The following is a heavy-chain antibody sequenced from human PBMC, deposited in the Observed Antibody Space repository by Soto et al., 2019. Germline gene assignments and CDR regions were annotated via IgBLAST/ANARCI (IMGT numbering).Heavy chain of an antibody. Sequence: GGSLRLSCAASGFTFSTYWMSWVRQAPGKGLEWVANIKQDGSETYYVDSVKGRFTISRDNAKNSLYLQMNSLRAEDTAVYYCTRVANYYDMDYWGQGXLVTVYS. V-gene: IGHV3-7*03. CDR3: TRVANYYDMDY. CDR1: GFTFSTYW. D-gene: IGHD3-22*01. J-gene: IGHJ4*02. CDR2: IKQDGSET.